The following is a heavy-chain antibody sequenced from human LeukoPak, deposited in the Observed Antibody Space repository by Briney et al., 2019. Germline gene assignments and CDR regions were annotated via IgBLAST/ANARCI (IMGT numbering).Heavy chain of an antibody. Sequence: ASETLSLTCTVSGYSISSGYYWGWIRQPPGKGLEWIGSGSTYYNPSLKSRVTISVDTSKNQFSLKLSSVTAADTAVYYCARDEGWEWGAFDIWGQGTMVTVSS. J-gene: IGHJ3*02. CDR3: ARDEGWEWGAFDI. CDR1: GYSISSGYY. CDR2: SGST. V-gene: IGHV4-38-2*02. D-gene: IGHD1-26*01.